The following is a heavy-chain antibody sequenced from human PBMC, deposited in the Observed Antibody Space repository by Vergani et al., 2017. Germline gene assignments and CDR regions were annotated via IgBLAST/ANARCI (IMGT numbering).Heavy chain of an antibody. Sequence: QVQLQQWGAGLLKPSETLSLTCAVYGGSFSGYYWSWIRQPPGKGLAWIGEINHSGSTNYNPSLKSRVTISVDTSKNQFSLKLSSVTAADTAVYYCARGGYGDYDYWGQGTLVTVSS. J-gene: IGHJ4*02. D-gene: IGHD4-17*01. V-gene: IGHV4-34*01. CDR2: INHSGST. CDR1: GGSFSGYY. CDR3: ARGGYGDYDY.